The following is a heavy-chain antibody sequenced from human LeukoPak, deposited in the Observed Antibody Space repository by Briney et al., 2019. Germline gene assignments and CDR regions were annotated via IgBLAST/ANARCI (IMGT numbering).Heavy chain of an antibody. CDR2: INPNSGGT. J-gene: IGHJ4*02. Sequence: ASVKVSCKASGYTFTGYYMHWVRQAPGQGLEWMGWINPNSGGTNYAQKLQGRVTMTTDTSTSTAYMELRSLRSDDTAVYYCARDNSGSYPFDYWGRGTLVTVSS. D-gene: IGHD1-26*01. CDR1: GYTFTGYY. CDR3: ARDNSGSYPFDY. V-gene: IGHV1-2*02.